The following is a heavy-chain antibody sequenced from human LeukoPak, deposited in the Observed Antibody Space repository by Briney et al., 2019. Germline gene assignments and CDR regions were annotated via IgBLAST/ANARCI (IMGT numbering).Heavy chain of an antibody. CDR3: ARTSSGYDFHEYWYFDL. D-gene: IGHD5-12*01. CDR2: INRSGST. J-gene: IGHJ2*01. Sequence: SETLPLTCAVYGGSFSGYYWSWIRQPPGKGLEWIGEINRSGSTNYNPSLKSRVTISVDTSKNQFSLKLSSVTAADTAVYYCARTSSGYDFHEYWYFDLWGRGTLVTVSS. CDR1: GGSFSGYY. V-gene: IGHV4-34*01.